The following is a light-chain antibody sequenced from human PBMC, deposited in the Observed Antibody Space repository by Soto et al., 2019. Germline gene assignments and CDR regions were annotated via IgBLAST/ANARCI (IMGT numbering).Light chain of an antibody. V-gene: IGLV4-69*01. Sequence: QAVVTQSPSASAYLGASVKLICTLSSGYSNYVIAWHQQQPEKAPRYLMKVNSDGRHNKGDGIPDRFSGSSSGAERYLTISSLQSEDEADYYCQTWDTGIQVFGGGTKLTVL. CDR2: VNSDGRH. CDR1: SGYSNYV. CDR3: QTWDTGIQV. J-gene: IGLJ2*01.